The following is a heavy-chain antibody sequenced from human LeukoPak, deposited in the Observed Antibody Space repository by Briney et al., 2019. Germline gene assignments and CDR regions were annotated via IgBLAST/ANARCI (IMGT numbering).Heavy chain of an antibody. CDR2: IKGDGSAK. CDR3: ARDRGWIQHDI. Sequence: PGGSLRLSCVASGFSFSDSVIHWVRQAPGKGLEWVAFIKGDGSAKKYVDSVKGRFTISRDNAKNSLFLQMNSLRAEDTAVYYCARDRGWIQHDIWGQGTMVTVSS. V-gene: IGHV3-7*01. D-gene: IGHD5-18*01. J-gene: IGHJ3*02. CDR1: GFSFSDSV.